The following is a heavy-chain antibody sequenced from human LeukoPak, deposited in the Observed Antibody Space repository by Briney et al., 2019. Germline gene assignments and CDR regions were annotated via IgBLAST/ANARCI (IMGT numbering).Heavy chain of an antibody. V-gene: IGHV3-48*04. Sequence: GGSLGLSCAASGFTFSSYSMNWVRQAPGKGLEWVSYISSSSSTIYYADSVKGRFTISRDNAKNSLYLQMNSLRAEDTAVYYCARGGNVRGYWGQGTLVTVSS. D-gene: IGHD4-23*01. CDR3: ARGGNVRGY. CDR1: GFTFSSYS. CDR2: ISSSSSTI. J-gene: IGHJ4*02.